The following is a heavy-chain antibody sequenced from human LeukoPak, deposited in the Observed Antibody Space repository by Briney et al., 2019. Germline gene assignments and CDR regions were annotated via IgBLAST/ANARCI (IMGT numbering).Heavy chain of an antibody. D-gene: IGHD4-17*01. CDR1: GFTFSSYW. Sequence: GGSLRLSCAASGFTFSSYWMSWVRQAPGKGREWVANIKQDGSEKYYVDSVKGRFTISRDNAKNSLYLQMNSLRAEDTAVYYCATTDVYYYYMDVWGKGTTVTVSS. V-gene: IGHV3-7*01. CDR2: IKQDGSEK. J-gene: IGHJ6*03. CDR3: ATTDVYYYYMDV.